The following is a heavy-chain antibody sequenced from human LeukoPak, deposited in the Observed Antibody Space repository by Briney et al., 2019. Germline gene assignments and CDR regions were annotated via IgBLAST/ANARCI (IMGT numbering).Heavy chain of an antibody. CDR2: INSDGSST. Sequence: GGSLRLSCAASGFTVSSNYLSWVRQAPGKGLEWVSRINSDGSSTIHADSVKGRFTISRDNAKNTLYLQMNSLRAEDTAVYYCAREVYSSGWSSFDYWGQGPLVTVSS. CDR1: GFTVSSNY. CDR3: AREVYSSGWSSFDY. D-gene: IGHD6-19*01. V-gene: IGHV3-74*01. J-gene: IGHJ4*02.